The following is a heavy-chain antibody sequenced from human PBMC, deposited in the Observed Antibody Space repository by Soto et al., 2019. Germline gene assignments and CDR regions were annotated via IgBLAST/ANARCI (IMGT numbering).Heavy chain of an antibody. V-gene: IGHV3-33*01. CDR3: ARVLDRAERGWGVDY. CDR1: GFTFSSYG. Sequence: GGSLRLSCAASGFTFSSYGMHWVRQAPGKGLEWVAVIWYDGSNKYYADSVKGRFTISRDNSKNTLYLQMNSLRAEDTAVYYCARVLDRAERGWGVDYWGQGTLVTVSS. D-gene: IGHD1-1*01. J-gene: IGHJ4*02. CDR2: IWYDGSNK.